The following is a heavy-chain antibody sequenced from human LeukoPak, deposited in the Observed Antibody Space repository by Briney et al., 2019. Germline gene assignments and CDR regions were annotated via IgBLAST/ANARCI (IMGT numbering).Heavy chain of an antibody. J-gene: IGHJ4*02. CDR1: GGTFSSYA. CDR3: ARVLSQPAYYFDY. Sequence: SVKVCCKASGGTFSSYAISWVRQAPGQGLEWMGGIIPIFGTANYAQKFQGRVTITADESTSTAYMELSSLRSEDTAVYYCARVLSQPAYYFDYWGQGTLVTVSS. V-gene: IGHV1-69*01. CDR2: IIPIFGTA. D-gene: IGHD2-2*01.